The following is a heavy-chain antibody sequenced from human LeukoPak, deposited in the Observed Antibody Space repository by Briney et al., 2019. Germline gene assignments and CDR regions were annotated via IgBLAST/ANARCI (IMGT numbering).Heavy chain of an antibody. Sequence: SETLSLTCTVSGGSISSYYWSWIRQPPGKGLEWIGYIYTSGSTNYNPSLKSRVTISVDTSKNQFSLKLSSVTAADTAVYYCARQTRDTYDFWGQGTLVTVYS. CDR1: GGSISSYY. V-gene: IGHV4-4*09. J-gene: IGHJ4*02. D-gene: IGHD3-3*01. CDR2: IYTSGST. CDR3: ARQTRDTYDF.